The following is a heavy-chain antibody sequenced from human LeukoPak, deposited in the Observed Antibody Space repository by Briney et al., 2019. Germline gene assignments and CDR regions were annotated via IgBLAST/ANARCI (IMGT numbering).Heavy chain of an antibody. Sequence: SETLSLTCTVSGGSISSSSYYWGWIRQPPGKGLEWIGSIYYSGSTYYNPSLKSRVTISVDTSKNQFSLKLSSVTAADTAVYYCARSEDGSGTTPMCAFDIWGQGTMVTVSS. V-gene: IGHV4-39*07. D-gene: IGHD3-10*01. J-gene: IGHJ3*02. CDR2: IYYSGST. CDR3: ARSEDGSGTTPMCAFDI. CDR1: GGSISSSSYY.